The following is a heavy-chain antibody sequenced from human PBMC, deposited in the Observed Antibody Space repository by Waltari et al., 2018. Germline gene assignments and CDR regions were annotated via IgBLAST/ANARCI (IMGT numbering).Heavy chain of an antibody. Sequence: QVRLQQWGAGLLQPSETLSLTCAVYGGSFSGYYWGWIRQPPGKGLEWIGEINHGGNTNYIPSLRGRIAMSVDTSKNQFSLILKSLTAADTAVYYCVRLEDCSGPGGNCYSGDSFALDVWGQGTTVTVSS. CDR2: INHGGNT. CDR1: GGSFSGYY. V-gene: IGHV4-34*02. CDR3: VRLEDCSGPGGNCYSGDSFALDV. J-gene: IGHJ6*02. D-gene: IGHD2-15*01.